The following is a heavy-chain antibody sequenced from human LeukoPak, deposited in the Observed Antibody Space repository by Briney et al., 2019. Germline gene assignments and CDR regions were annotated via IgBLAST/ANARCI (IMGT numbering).Heavy chain of an antibody. V-gene: IGHV1-24*01. CDR1: GYTLTELS. J-gene: IGHJ4*02. CDR2: FDPEDGET. D-gene: IGHD3-3*01. CDR3: SKEASRLWSCYWYY. Sequence: ASVKVSCKVSGYTLTELSMHWVRQAPGKGLEWMGRFDPEDGETIYAQNFQGRVTMTEDTSTDTAYMELSSLRSEDTAVYYWSKEASRLWSCYWYYWGQGTVVTVSS.